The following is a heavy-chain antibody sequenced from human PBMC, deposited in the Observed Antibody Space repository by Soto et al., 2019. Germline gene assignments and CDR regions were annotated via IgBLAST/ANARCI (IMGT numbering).Heavy chain of an antibody. D-gene: IGHD3-10*01. J-gene: IGHJ5*02. CDR3: AKKVTMVRGVIISFDP. CDR1: GFTFSSYA. V-gene: IGHV3-23*01. CDR2: ISGSGGST. Sequence: GGSLRLSCAASGFTFSSYAMSWVRQAPGKGLEWVSAISGSGGSTYYADSVKGRFTISRDNSKNTLYLQMNSLRAEDTAAYYCAKKVTMVRGVIISFDPWGQGTLVTVSS.